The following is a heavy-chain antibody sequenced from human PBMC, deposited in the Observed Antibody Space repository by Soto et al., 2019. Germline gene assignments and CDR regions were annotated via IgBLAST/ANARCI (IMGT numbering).Heavy chain of an antibody. CDR1: GGSVGSGRHY. CDR3: ARGWDAGY. D-gene: IGHD6-19*01. J-gene: IGHJ4*02. V-gene: IGHV4-61*01. CDR2: IHDSGTT. Sequence: QVQLQESGPGLVKPSETLSLTCTVSGGSVGSGRHYWSWIRQPPGKVPEWIGYIHDSGTTNYVSSLTGRVSISADPSRHQFFLKVYSVTAADTAVYYCARGWDAGYWGQGTLVTVSS.